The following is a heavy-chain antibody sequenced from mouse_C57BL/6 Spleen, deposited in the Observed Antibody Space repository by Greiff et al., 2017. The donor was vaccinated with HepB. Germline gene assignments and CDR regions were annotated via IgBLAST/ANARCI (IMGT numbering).Heavy chain of an antibody. D-gene: IGHD4-1*01. CDR3: ARGNWDVGFAY. CDR2: INPNNGGT. CDR1: GYTFTDYY. V-gene: IGHV1-26*01. Sequence: EVQLQQSGPELVKPGASVKISCKASGYTFTDYYMNWVKQSHGKSLEWIGDINPNNGGTSYNQKFKGKATLTVDKSSSTAYMELRSLTSEDSAVYYCARGNWDVGFAYWGQGTLVTVSA. J-gene: IGHJ3*01.